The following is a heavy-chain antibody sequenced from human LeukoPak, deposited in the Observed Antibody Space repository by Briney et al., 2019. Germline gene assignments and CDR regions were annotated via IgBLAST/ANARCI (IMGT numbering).Heavy chain of an antibody. CDR2: IYYSGST. CDR3: ARDQFPGYYFGY. Sequence: SETLSLTCTVSGGSISSGGYYWSWIRQHPGKGLEWIGYIYYSGSTYYNPSLKSRVTISVDTSKNQFSLKLSSVTAADTAVYYCARDQFPGYYFGYWGQGTLVTVSS. J-gene: IGHJ4*02. CDR1: GGSISSGGYY. V-gene: IGHV4-31*03.